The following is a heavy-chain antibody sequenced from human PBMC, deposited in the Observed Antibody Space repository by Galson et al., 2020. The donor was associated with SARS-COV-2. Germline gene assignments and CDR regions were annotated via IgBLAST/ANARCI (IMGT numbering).Heavy chain of an antibody. CDR1: GYSFTRYW. J-gene: IGHJ5*02. V-gene: IGHV5-51*01. CDR2: IYPGDSET. CDR3: ARGDYYGSSGHYYGGWFDP. Sequence: GESLKISCKGSGYSFTRYWIGWVRQMSGKGLEWMGIIYPGDSETRYSPSFQGQVTISADKSISTAYLQWSSLKASDSAMYYCARGDYYGSSGHYYGGWFDPWGQGTLVTVSS. D-gene: IGHD3-22*01.